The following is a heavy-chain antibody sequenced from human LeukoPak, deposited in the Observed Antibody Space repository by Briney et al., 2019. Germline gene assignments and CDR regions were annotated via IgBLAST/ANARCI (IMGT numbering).Heavy chain of an antibody. D-gene: IGHD2-15*01. CDR2: IYTSGST. V-gene: IGHV4-4*07. CDR3: ARLLYCSGGSCYGGSWFDP. CDR1: GGSISSYY. J-gene: IGHJ5*02. Sequence: SETLSLTCTVPGGSISSYYWSWIRQPAGKGLEWIGRIYTSGSTNYNPSLKSRVTMSVDTSKNQFSLKLSSVTAADTAVYYCARLLYCSGGSCYGGSWFDPWGQGTLVTVSS.